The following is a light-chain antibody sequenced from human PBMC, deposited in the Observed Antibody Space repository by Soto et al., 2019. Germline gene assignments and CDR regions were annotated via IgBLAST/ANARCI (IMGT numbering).Light chain of an antibody. V-gene: IGKV3-15*01. CDR3: QQYNNWPFT. J-gene: IGKJ3*01. CDR1: QSISSN. CDR2: GAS. Sequence: EIVMTQSPATLSVSPGERATLSCRASQSISSNLAWYQQKPGQAPRLLIYGASTRATGIPATFSGSGSGTEFTLTISSLQSEDFAVYYCQQYNNWPFTFGPGTKVDN.